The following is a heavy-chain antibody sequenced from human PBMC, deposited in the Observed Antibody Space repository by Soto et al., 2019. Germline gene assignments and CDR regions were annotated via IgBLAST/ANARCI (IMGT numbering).Heavy chain of an antibody. CDR1: GGSISSSSYY. D-gene: IGHD3-16*01. CDR2: IYYSGST. V-gene: IGHV4-39*01. J-gene: IGHJ4*02. Sequence: SETLSLTCTVSGGSISSSSYYWGWIRQPPGKGLEWIGSIYYSGSTYYNPSLKSRVTISADTSKNQFSLKLSSVTAADTAVYYCARQGSFMITLPGEFDYWGQGTLVTVSS. CDR3: ARQGSFMITLPGEFDY.